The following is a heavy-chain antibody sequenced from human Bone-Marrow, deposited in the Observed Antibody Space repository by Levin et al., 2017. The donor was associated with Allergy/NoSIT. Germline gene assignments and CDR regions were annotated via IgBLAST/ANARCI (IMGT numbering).Heavy chain of an antibody. V-gene: IGHV3-30*18. J-gene: IGHJ6*02. Sequence: GGSLRLSCVGSGFTFSYYAMHWVRQAPGKGLEWVAVIANGGSNEYYADSVKGRFTISRDNSKNTLYLQMNSLRAEDTAVYYCAKEGSPNPHQYYHYYGMDVWGQGTTVTVSS. CDR2: IANGGSNE. CDR1: GFTFSYYA. CDR3: AKEGSPNPHQYYHYYGMDV.